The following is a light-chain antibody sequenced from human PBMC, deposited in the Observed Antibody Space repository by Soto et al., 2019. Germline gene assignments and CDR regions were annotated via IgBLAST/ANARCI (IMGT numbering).Light chain of an antibody. Sequence: EIVFTQSPGTLSLSTGERATLSCWACQSVSSSYLASYQQKPGQAPRLLIYGASSRVTGIPDRFSGSGSGRDVSLTISRLVQADFSVYYCQQYGSRYGVTFGGGTKVDIK. CDR2: GAS. V-gene: IGKV3-20*01. CDR1: QSVSSSY. J-gene: IGKJ4*01. CDR3: QQYGSRYGVT.